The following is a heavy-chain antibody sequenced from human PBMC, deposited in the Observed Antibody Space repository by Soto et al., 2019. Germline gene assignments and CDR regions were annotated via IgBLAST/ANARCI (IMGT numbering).Heavy chain of an antibody. V-gene: IGHV3-23*01. CDR2: ITDGGGST. J-gene: IGHJ4*02. Sequence: QLGGSLRLSCTASGFTFRSYAMSWVRQAPEKGQEWVSAITDGGGSTYYADSVKGRFTISRDNSENTLYLQMNSLRAEDTAVYYCAKGSRSSRPYYFDYWGQGALVTVSS. D-gene: IGHD6-6*01. CDR1: GFTFRSYA. CDR3: AKGSRSSRPYYFDY.